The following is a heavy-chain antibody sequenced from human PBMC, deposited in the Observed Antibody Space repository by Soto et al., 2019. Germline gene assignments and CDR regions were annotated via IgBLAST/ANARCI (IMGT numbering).Heavy chain of an antibody. D-gene: IGHD5-18*01. Sequence: GGSLRLSCAASGFTFSSYGMHWVRQAPGKGLQWVAVISYDGSNKYYADSVKGRFIISRDNSKNTLYLQMNSLRAEDTDVYYCAKDRDSYGLVAYMDVWGQGTTVTVSS. CDR1: GFTFSSYG. V-gene: IGHV3-30*18. CDR3: AKDRDSYGLVAYMDV. CDR2: ISYDGSNK. J-gene: IGHJ6*02.